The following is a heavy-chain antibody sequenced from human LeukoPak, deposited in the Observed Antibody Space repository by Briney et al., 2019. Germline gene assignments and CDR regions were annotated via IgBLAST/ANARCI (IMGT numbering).Heavy chain of an antibody. V-gene: IGHV1-18*01. Sequence: GASVKVSCKASGYTFTSYGISWVRQAPGQGLEWMEWISAYNGNTNYAQKLQGRVTMTTDTSTSTAYMELRSLRSDDTAVYYCARDSSGWYYYYYYGMDVWGQGTTVTVSS. CDR2: ISAYNGNT. CDR1: GYTFTSYG. CDR3: ARDSSGWYYYYYYGMDV. D-gene: IGHD6-13*01. J-gene: IGHJ6*02.